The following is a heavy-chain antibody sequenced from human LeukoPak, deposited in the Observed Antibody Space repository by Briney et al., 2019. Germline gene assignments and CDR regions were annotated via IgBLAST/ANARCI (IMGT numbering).Heavy chain of an antibody. J-gene: IGHJ4*02. Sequence: SQTLSLTCTVSGGSISSGSYYWSWIWQSAGKGLEWIGRIYSTGSTSYNPSLESRVTISRDTSKNQFSLNLSSVTAADTALYYCARAAWCSSSWPTNFDYWGQGTPVTVSS. CDR2: IYSTGST. V-gene: IGHV4-61*02. CDR3: ARAAWCSSSWPTNFDY. D-gene: IGHD6-13*01. CDR1: GGSISSGSYY.